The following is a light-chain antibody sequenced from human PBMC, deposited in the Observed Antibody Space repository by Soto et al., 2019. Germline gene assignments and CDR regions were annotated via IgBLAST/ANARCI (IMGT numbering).Light chain of an antibody. CDR2: GAS. CDR1: QGIRSD. J-gene: IGKJ2*01. CDR3: LQDYNYPYT. V-gene: IGKV1-6*01. Sequence: AIQMTQSPSSLSASVGDRVTITCRASQGIRSDLGWYQQKPGKAPKFLIYGASSLQSSVPSRFSGSGSGTDFTLTISSLQPEDFATYYCLQDYNYPYTFGPGTKLEVK.